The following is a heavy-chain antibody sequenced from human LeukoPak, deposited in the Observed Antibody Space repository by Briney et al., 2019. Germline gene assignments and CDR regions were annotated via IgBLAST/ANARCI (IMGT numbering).Heavy chain of an antibody. J-gene: IGHJ5*02. V-gene: IGHV3-23*01. CDR1: GFTFSSYG. CDR2: ISGSGGST. CDR3: ARAVDFWSGYPQPNWFDR. Sequence: PGGSLCLSCAASGFTFSSYGMSWVRQAPGKGLEWVPAISGSGGSTYYADSVKGRFTISRDKSKNTLYLQMNSLRAEDTAVYYCARAVDFWSGYPQPNWFDRWSQGTLVTVSS. D-gene: IGHD3-3*01.